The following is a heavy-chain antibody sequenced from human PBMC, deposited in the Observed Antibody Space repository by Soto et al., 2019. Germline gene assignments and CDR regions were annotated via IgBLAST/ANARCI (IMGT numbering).Heavy chain of an antibody. Sequence: QVQLVQSGAEVKKPGSSVKVSCKASGGTFSSYAISWVRQAPGQGLEWMGGIIPIFGTANYAQKFQGRVTITADESTSTAYMELSSLRSEDTAVYYCARDLLLYSYGIGNGMDVWGQGTTVTVSS. J-gene: IGHJ6*02. D-gene: IGHD5-18*01. CDR2: IIPIFGTA. CDR3: ARDLLLYSYGIGNGMDV. CDR1: GGTFSSYA. V-gene: IGHV1-69*01.